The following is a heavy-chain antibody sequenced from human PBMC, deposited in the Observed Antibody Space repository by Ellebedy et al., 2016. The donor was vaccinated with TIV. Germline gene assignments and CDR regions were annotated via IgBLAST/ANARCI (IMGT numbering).Heavy chain of an antibody. V-gene: IGHV1-69*13. Sequence: SVKVSXXASGGTFSSYAISWVRQAPGQGLEWMGGIIPIFGTANYAQKFQGRVTITADESTSTAYMELSSLRSEDTAVYYCARSYDSSDMVSAFDIWGQGTMVTVSS. D-gene: IGHD3-22*01. CDR3: ARSYDSSDMVSAFDI. J-gene: IGHJ3*02. CDR2: IIPIFGTA. CDR1: GGTFSSYA.